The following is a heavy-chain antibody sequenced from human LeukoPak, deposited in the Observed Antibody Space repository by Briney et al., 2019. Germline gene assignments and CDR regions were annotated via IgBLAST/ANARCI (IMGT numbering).Heavy chain of an antibody. J-gene: IGHJ4*02. Sequence: GRSLRLSCAASGFTFSSYGMHWVRQAPGKGLEWVAVIWYDGSNKYYADSVKGRFTISRDNSKNTLYLQTNSLRAEDMAVYYCARVVYSSGWYTPGDYWGQGTLVTVSS. CDR3: ARVVYSSGWYTPGDY. D-gene: IGHD6-19*01. CDR2: IWYDGSNK. CDR1: GFTFSSYG. V-gene: IGHV3-33*01.